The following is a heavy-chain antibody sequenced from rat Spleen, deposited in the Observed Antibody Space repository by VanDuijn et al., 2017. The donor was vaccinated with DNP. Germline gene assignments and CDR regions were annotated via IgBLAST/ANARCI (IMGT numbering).Heavy chain of an antibody. D-gene: IGHD1-11*01. J-gene: IGHJ2*01. CDR2: INKDSSAI. Sequence: EVKLVESGGGLVQPGRSLQLSCVASGFNFNDYWMGWVRQAPGKGLEWIGKINKDSSAINYTPSLKERFTISRDNAQNSLYLQMNTLGSEDTALYYCARGPNFGGYSDFFDYWGQGVMVTVSS. CDR3: ARGPNFGGYSDFFDY. V-gene: IGHV4-2*01. CDR1: GFNFNDYW.